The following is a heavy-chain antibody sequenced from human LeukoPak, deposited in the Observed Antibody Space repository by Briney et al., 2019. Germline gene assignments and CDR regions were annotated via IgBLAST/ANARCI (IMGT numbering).Heavy chain of an antibody. D-gene: IGHD5-18*01. J-gene: IGHJ4*02. Sequence: GGSLRLSCAASRFTFSSYSMNWVRQAPGKGLEWVSSISRSSSYIYYADSVKGRFTISRDNAKNSLYLQMNSLRAEDTAVYYCARGQKYRSGYTVTELGSGYFDYWGQGTLVTVSS. CDR1: RFTFSSYS. V-gene: IGHV3-21*01. CDR2: ISRSSSYI. CDR3: ARGQKYRSGYTVTELGSGYFDY.